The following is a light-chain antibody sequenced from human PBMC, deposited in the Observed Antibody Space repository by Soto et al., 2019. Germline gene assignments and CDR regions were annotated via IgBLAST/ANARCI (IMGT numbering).Light chain of an antibody. CDR3: SSYTTSSTLGVV. CDR1: SSDIGGYNY. Sequence: QSALTQPASVSGSPGQSITISCTGISSDIGGYNYVSWYQQHPGKAPKLMIFEVSNRPSGLSNRFSGSKSGNTASLTISGLQAEDEADYYCSSYTTSSTLGVVFGGGTKVTVL. J-gene: IGLJ2*01. V-gene: IGLV2-14*01. CDR2: EVS.